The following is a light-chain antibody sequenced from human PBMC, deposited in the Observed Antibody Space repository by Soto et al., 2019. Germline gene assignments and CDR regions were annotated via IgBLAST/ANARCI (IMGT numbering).Light chain of an antibody. CDR1: SSNIGSNT. J-gene: IGLJ3*02. Sequence: QSVLTQPPSASGTPGQRVTISCSGSSSNIGSNTVNWYQQLPGTAPKLLIYSNNQRPSGVPHRFSGSKSGTSASLAISGLQSEDEADYYCAAWDDSLNGGVFGGGTKLTVL. V-gene: IGLV1-44*01. CDR3: AAWDDSLNGGV. CDR2: SNN.